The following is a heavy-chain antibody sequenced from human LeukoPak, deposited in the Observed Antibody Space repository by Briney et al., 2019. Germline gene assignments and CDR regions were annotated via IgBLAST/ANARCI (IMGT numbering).Heavy chain of an antibody. J-gene: IGHJ4*02. V-gene: IGHV4-59*08. Sequence: PSETLSLTCTVSGGSISSYYWSWIRQPPGKGLEWIGYIYYSGSTNYNPSLKSRVTISVDTSKNQFSLKLSSVTAADTAVYYCARPVRLQPFDYWGQGTLVTVSS. D-gene: IGHD1-1*01. CDR2: IYYSGST. CDR3: ARPVRLQPFDY. CDR1: GGSISSYY.